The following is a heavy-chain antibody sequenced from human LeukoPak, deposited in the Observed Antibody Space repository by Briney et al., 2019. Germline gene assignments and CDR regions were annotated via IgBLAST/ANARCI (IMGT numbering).Heavy chain of an antibody. V-gene: IGHV5-51*01. CDR3: ARPNITSYYDSRGYDAFDV. CDR1: GYRFNAYW. J-gene: IGHJ3*01. CDR2: IYPDDSDT. Sequence: GESLKISCKGSGYRFNAYWIAWVRQMPGKGLEWMGIIYPDDSDTRYSPSFQGQVTISADKSVRTAYLQWSSLKASDTAMYYCARPNITSYYDSRGYDAFDVWAKEQWSPSL. D-gene: IGHD3-22*01.